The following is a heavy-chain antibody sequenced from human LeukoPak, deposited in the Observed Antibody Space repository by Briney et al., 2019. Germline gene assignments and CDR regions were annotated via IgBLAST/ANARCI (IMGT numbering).Heavy chain of an antibody. V-gene: IGHV4-61*02. CDR2: IYTSGST. Sequence: SETLSLTCTVSGGSISSGSYYWSWIRQPAGKGLEWIGRIYTSGSTNYNPSLKSRVTISVDTSKNQFSLKLSSVTAADTAVYYCARQETWECSALIDYWGQGTLVTVSS. D-gene: IGHD3-10*02. CDR1: GGSISSGSYY. J-gene: IGHJ4*02. CDR3: ARQETWECSALIDY.